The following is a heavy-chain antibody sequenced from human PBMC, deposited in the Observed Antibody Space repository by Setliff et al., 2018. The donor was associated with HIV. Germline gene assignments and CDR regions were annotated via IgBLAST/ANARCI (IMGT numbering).Heavy chain of an antibody. CDR2: IFISGST. CDR1: GASISAYY. J-gene: IGHJ3*02. CDR3: ARGGSSGFYPHDAFDI. V-gene: IGHV4-4*08. D-gene: IGHD3-22*01. Sequence: SQTLSLTCAVSGASISAYYWSWIRQPPGKGLEWIGFIFISGSTNYNPSLKSRVSISEDRSKNQLTLKLSSVTAADTAVYYCARGGSSGFYPHDAFDIWGQGTTVTVTS.